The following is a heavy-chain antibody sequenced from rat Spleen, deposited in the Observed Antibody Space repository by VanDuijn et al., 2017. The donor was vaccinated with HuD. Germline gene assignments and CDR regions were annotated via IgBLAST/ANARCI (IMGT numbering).Heavy chain of an antibody. CDR2: ISPSGGST. J-gene: IGHJ2*01. CDR3: ATIPYYYSSSGIYTTDYYFDY. D-gene: IGHD1-2*01. Sequence: EVQLVESGGGLVQPGRSLKLSCAASGFTFSNYGMHWIRQAPTKGLEWVASISPSGGSTYYPDSVKGRFTISRDNAKSTLYLQRDSLSSEDTATYYFATIPYYYSSSGIYTTDYYFDYWGQGVMVTVSS. V-gene: IGHV5-19*01. CDR1: GFTFSNYG.